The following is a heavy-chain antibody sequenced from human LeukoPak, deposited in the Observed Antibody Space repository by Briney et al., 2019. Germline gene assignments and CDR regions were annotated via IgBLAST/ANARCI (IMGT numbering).Heavy chain of an antibody. CDR2: INNGGKP. D-gene: IGHD3-10*01. CDR3: AAHMVRGPDPN. V-gene: IGHV4-34*01. CDR1: GGSFSGYY. J-gene: IGHJ4*02. Sequence: SETLSLTCAVYGGSFSGYYRSWIRQPPGKGLEWIVIINNGGKPNYNPSFKGRFTISVNTSKNQFSLKLSSVPAADTAVYYCAAHMVRGPDPNWGQGTLVTVSS.